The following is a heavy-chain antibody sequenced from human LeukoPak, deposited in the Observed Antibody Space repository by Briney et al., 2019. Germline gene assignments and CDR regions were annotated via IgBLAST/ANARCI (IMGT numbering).Heavy chain of an antibody. CDR1: GFTFSSYS. CDR2: ITSSSGYI. Sequence: GGSLRLSCAASGFTFSSYSMNWVRQAPGKGLEWVSSITSSSGYIYYADSVKGRFTISRDNAKNSLYLQMNSLRAEDTAVYYCARAGDMVRGVIEYFDYWGQGTLVTVSS. J-gene: IGHJ4*02. D-gene: IGHD3-10*01. CDR3: ARAGDMVRGVIEYFDY. V-gene: IGHV3-21*01.